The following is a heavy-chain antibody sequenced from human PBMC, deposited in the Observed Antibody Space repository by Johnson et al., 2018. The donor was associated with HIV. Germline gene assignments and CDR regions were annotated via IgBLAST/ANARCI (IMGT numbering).Heavy chain of an antibody. CDR2: IYSGGST. D-gene: IGHD1-1*01. Sequence: VQLVESGGGLVKPGGSLRLPCAVSGFTFSDYYMSWVRQAPGKGLEWVSVIYSGGSTYYAASVKGRFTISRDNSKNTLYLQMNSLRAEDTAVYYCTTGVFHAFDMWGQGTMVTVSS. CDR3: TTGVFHAFDM. J-gene: IGHJ3*02. CDR1: GFTFSDYY. V-gene: IGHV3-66*01.